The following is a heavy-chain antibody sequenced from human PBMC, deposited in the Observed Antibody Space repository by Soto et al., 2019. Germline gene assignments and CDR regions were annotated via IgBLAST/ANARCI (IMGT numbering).Heavy chain of an antibody. Sequence: GGSLRLSCAASGFTFSNYSMNWVRRAPGDGLEWVSYISSSSSTIYYADSVKGRFTISRDNAKNSLYLQMNSLRAEDSAVYYCARGNYGDLRLYYYYGMDVWGQGTTVTVSS. CDR1: GFTFSNYS. CDR3: ARGNYGDLRLYYYYGMDV. CDR2: ISSSSSTI. V-gene: IGHV3-48*01. J-gene: IGHJ6*02. D-gene: IGHD4-17*01.